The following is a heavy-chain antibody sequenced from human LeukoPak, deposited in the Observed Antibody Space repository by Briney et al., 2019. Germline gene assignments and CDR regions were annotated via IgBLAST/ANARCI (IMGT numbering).Heavy chain of an antibody. CDR1: GFTFSDYY. J-gene: IGHJ4*02. CDR3: AGAATYNWNDVNY. Sequence: GGSLRLSCAASGFTFSDYYMNWIRQTPGKGLEWVSYISSSGSIIYYADSVKGRFTISRDNAKNSVYLQMNSLRAEDTAVYYCAGAATYNWNDVNYWGQGTLVTVSS. D-gene: IGHD1-20*01. CDR2: ISSSGSII. V-gene: IGHV3-11*01.